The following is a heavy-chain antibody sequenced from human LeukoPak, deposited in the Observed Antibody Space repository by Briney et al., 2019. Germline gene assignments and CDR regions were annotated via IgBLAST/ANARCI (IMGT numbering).Heavy chain of an antibody. CDR2: IYYGGST. Sequence: SETLSLTCTVSGGSISSKNYYWGWIRQPPGKGLEWIGSIYYGGSTYYNPSLKSRVTISVDTSKNQFSLKLSSVTAADTAVYYCARGTGSDCSGGSCSLEPLYYYYGMDVWGQGTTVTVSS. CDR3: ARGTGSDCSGGSCSLEPLYYYYGMDV. V-gene: IGHV4-39*01. D-gene: IGHD2-15*01. CDR1: GGSISSKNYY. J-gene: IGHJ6*02.